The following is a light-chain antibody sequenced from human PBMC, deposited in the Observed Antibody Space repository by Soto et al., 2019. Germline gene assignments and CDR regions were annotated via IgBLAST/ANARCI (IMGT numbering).Light chain of an antibody. CDR3: LQDYKYPRT. V-gene: IGKV1-6*01. CDR2: GAS. CDR1: QAIRND. Sequence: AIQLTQSPSSLSASVGDRVTISCRASQAIRNDLGWYQQRPGQAPKVLIYGASNLQSGVPSRFSGSGSGTDFTXTIXSLQSEDFATYYCLQDYKYPRTFGQGTKVEIK. J-gene: IGKJ1*01.